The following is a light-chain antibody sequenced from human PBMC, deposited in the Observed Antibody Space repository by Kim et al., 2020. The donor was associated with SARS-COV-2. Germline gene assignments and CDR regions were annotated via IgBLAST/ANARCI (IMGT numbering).Light chain of an antibody. CDR3: AAWDDSLNVV. V-gene: IGLV1-44*01. CDR2: GNN. Sequence: ELTQPPSASGTPGQRVTISCSGSSSNIGSNTVNWYQHLPGTAPKLLIYGNNQRPSGVPDRFSGSKSGTSASLAISGLQSEDEADYYCAAWDDSLNVV. CDR1: SSNIGSNT. J-gene: IGLJ2*01.